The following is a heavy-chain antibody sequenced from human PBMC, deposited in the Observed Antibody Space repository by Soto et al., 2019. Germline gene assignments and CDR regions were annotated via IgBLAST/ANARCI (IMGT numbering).Heavy chain of an antibody. CDR2: ISAYNGNT. V-gene: IGHV1-18*01. CDR3: ARGPVWPIGRLDYGLDV. J-gene: IGHJ6*02. D-gene: IGHD3-10*01. CDR1: GDAFTGYG. Sequence: ASVRVSCKASGDAFTGYGISGGRQAPGRGVEWMGWISAYNGNTNYAQKLQGRVTMTTDTSTSTAYMELRSLRSDDTAVYYCARGPVWPIGRLDYGLDVPAQGPTLHVSS.